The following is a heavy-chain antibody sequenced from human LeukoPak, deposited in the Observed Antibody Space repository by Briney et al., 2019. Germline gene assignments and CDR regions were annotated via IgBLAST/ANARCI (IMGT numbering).Heavy chain of an antibody. CDR1: GFTFSSYA. V-gene: IGHV3-23*01. D-gene: IGHD7-27*01. CDR3: ANPWGPGWYFDL. J-gene: IGHJ2*01. CDR2: ITTTGDST. Sequence: GGSLRLSCAASGFTFSSYAMSWVRQAPGKGLEWVSLITTTGDSTYYADSVKGRFTISRDNSKNTLYLQMNSLRAEDTAVYYCANPWGPGWYFDLWGRGTLVTVSS.